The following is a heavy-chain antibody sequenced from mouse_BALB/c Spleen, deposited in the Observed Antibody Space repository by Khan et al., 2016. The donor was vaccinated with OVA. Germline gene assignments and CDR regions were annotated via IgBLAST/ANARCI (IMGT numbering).Heavy chain of an antibody. Sequence: QMQLEESGAELARPGASVKLSCKASGYTFTDYYINWMRQRTGQGLEWIGEIYPGSDNTYYNEKFKDKATLTADKSSSTAYMQLSSLTSEDFAVYFCAREWAAWFPYWGQGTLVTVSA. V-gene: IGHV1-77*01. J-gene: IGHJ3*01. CDR2: IYPGSDNT. CDR1: GYTFTDYY. CDR3: AREWAAWFPY.